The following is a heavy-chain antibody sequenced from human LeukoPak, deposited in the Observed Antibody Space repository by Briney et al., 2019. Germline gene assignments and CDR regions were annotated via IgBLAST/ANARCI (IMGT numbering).Heavy chain of an antibody. Sequence: GGSVTLSCAASGFTFSSYSMIWLRQAPGKGLEWVSSISSSSSYIYYADSVKGRFTISRDNAKNSLYLQMNSLRAEDTAVYYCARALRTVGDYWGQGTLVTVSS. J-gene: IGHJ4*02. D-gene: IGHD1-26*01. CDR2: ISSSSSYI. CDR3: ARALRTVGDY. V-gene: IGHV3-21*04. CDR1: GFTFSSYS.